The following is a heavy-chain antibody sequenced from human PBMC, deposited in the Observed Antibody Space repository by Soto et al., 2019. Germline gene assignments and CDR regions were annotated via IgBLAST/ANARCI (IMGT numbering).Heavy chain of an antibody. D-gene: IGHD3-10*01. V-gene: IGHV1-69*13. Sequence: ASVKVSCKASGGTFSSYAISWVRQAPGQGLEWMGGIIPIFGTANYAQKFQGRVTITADESTSTAYMELSSLRSEDTAVYYCARPYYYYGSANYYYYYGMDVWGQGTTVTVSS. CDR3: ARPYYYYGSANYYYYYGMDV. J-gene: IGHJ6*02. CDR1: GGTFSSYA. CDR2: IIPIFGTA.